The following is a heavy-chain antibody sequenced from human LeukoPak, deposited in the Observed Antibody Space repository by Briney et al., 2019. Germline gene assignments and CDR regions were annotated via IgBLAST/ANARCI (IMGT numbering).Heavy chain of an antibody. D-gene: IGHD5-12*01. J-gene: IGHJ4*02. Sequence: GASVKVSCKASGGTFSSYAISWVRQAPGQGLAWMGRIIPILGIANYAQKFQGRVTITADKSTSTAYMELSSLRSEDTAVYYCARPRDGYNLYYFDYWGQGTLVTVSS. V-gene: IGHV1-69*04. CDR2: IIPILGIA. CDR1: GGTFSSYA. CDR3: ARPRDGYNLYYFDY.